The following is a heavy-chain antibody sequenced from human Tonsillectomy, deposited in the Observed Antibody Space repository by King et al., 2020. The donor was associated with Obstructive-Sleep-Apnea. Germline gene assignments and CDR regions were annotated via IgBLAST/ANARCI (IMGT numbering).Heavy chain of an antibody. Sequence: QLQESGPGLVKPSETLSLTCTVSGGSISSSSYYWGWIRQPPGTGLEWIGSIYYSGSTYYNPSLKSRVTISVDTSKNQFSLKLSSVTAADTAVYYCARVGYSSSWPFDYWGQGTLVTVSS. CDR1: GGSISSSSYY. CDR2: IYYSGST. D-gene: IGHD6-13*01. CDR3: ARVGYSSSWPFDY. J-gene: IGHJ4*02. V-gene: IGHV4-39*07.